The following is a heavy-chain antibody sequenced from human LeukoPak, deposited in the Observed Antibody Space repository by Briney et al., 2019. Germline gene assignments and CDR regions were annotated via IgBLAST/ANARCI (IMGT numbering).Heavy chain of an antibody. D-gene: IGHD3-10*01. CDR1: GGTFSSYA. CDR3: ARSYYGSGNWFDP. J-gene: IGHJ5*02. CDR2: IIPILGIA. V-gene: IGHV1-69*04. Sequence: SVKVSCKASGGTFSSYAISWVRQAPGQGLEWMGRIIPILGIANYAQKFQGRVTITADKSTSTAYMERSSLRSEDTAVYYCARSYYGSGNWFDPWGQGTLVTVSS.